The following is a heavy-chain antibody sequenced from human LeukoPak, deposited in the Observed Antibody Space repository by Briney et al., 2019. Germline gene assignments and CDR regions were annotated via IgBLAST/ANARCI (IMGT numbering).Heavy chain of an antibody. D-gene: IGHD4-17*01. CDR1: GFTFNSYA. V-gene: IGHV3-23*01. CDR3: AKVAYGESFDY. CDR2: ITGTGGST. J-gene: IGHJ4*02. Sequence: GSLILSCAASGFTFNSYAMIWVRQAPGKGLEWVSTITGTGGSTYYADSVKGRFAISRDNSKNTLYLQMNSLRVEDTAIYYCAKVAYGESFDYWGQGTLVTVSS.